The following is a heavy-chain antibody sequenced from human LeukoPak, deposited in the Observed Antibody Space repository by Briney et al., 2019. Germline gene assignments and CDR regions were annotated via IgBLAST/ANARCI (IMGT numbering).Heavy chain of an antibody. Sequence: GASVKVSCKASGYTFTGYYMHWVRHAPGQGLEWMGWITPNSGGTNYAQKFQGRVTMTRDTSISTAYMELSRLRSDDTAVYYCARESLPIRSSGWYGGTYYYYYGMDVWGQGTTVTVSS. V-gene: IGHV1-2*02. CDR3: ARESLPIRSSGWYGGTYYYYYGMDV. CDR2: ITPNSGGT. CDR1: GYTFTGYY. D-gene: IGHD6-19*01. J-gene: IGHJ6*02.